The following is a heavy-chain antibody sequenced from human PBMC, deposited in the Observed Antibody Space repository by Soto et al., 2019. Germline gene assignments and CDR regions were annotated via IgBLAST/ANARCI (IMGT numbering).Heavy chain of an antibody. D-gene: IGHD3-10*01. V-gene: IGHV1-69*01. CDR3: ARVAYYYGSGSYYKRGYYYYYGMDF. CDR1: GGTFSSYA. Sequence: QVQLVQSGDEVKKPGSSVKVSCKASGGTFSSYAISWVRQAPGQGLEWMGGIIPIFGTANYAQKFQGRVTITADESTSTAYMELSSLRSEDTAVYYCARVAYYYGSGSYYKRGYYYYYGMDFWCQGTTVTVSS. CDR2: IIPIFGTA. J-gene: IGHJ6*02.